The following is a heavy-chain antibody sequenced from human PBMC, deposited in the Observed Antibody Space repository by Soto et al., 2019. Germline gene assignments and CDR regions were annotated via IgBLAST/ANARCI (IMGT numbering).Heavy chain of an antibody. D-gene: IGHD3-22*01. Sequence: TSETLSLTCPFSDGSISSYYLALIRQPPGKGLESIGYLYYGRSANYNPSLKSRVTLSVDTSTNQCSLTLSSMTAADTAVYYCALRSMAVVPEYWGQGTLVTVSS. CDR2: LYYGRSA. CDR3: ALRSMAVVPEY. V-gene: IGHV4-59*01. CDR1: DGSISSYY. J-gene: IGHJ4*02.